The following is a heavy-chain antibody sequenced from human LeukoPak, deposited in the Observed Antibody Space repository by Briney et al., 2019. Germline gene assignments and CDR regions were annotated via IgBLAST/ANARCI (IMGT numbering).Heavy chain of an antibody. CDR2: IYYSGST. CDR3: ARREWWGDYWYFDL. D-gene: IGHD2-15*01. CDR1: GGSISSSRYY. Sequence: PSETLSLTCTVSGGSISSSRYYWGWIRQPPGKGLEWIGGIYYSGSTYYNPSLKSRVTISVDTSKNQFSLKLSSVTAADTAVYYCARREWWGDYWYFDLWGRGTLVTVSS. V-gene: IGHV4-39*01. J-gene: IGHJ2*01.